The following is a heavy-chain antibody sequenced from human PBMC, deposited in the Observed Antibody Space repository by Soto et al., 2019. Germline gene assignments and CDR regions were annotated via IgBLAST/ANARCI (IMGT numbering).Heavy chain of an antibody. J-gene: IGHJ4*02. CDR2: VYYSGTT. CDR3: ARTTAVPNTLRSRYFFDY. D-gene: IGHD4-17*01. Sequence: PSETLSLTCSVSGGSINSYYWSWIRQPPGKRLEWIGYVYYSGTTNYNPSLKSRVTISVDLSKNRFSLRLSSVTTADTALYYCARTTAVPNTLRSRYFFDYWGQGTLVTVSS. CDR1: GGSINSYY. V-gene: IGHV4-59*01.